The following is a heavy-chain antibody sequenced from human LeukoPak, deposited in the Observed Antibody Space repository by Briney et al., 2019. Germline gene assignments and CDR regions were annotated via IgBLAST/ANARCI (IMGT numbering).Heavy chain of an antibody. D-gene: IGHD4-17*01. J-gene: IGHJ6*02. CDR2: IYYSGTT. V-gene: IGHV4-59*01. CDR1: GGSISNYY. Sequence: SETLSLTCTVSGGSISNYYWSWIRQSPGKGLEWIGYIYYSGTTNSNPSLRSRVTISVDTSKNQFSLQLRSVTAADTAVYYCAREDPQTTVPEGMDVWGQGTTVIVSS. CDR3: AREDPQTTVPEGMDV.